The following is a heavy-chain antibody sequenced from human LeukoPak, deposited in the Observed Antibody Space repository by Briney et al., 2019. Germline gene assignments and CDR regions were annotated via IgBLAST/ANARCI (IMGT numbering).Heavy chain of an antibody. CDR3: ARGEYSSGLGDGDFDY. CDR2: MNPNSGNT. Sequence: ASVKVSCKASGYTFTSYDINWVRQATGQGLEWMGWMNPNSGNTGCAQKLQGRVTMTTDTSTSTAYMELSSLRSEDTAVYYCARGEYSSGLGDGDFDYWGQGTLVTVSS. CDR1: GYTFTSYD. J-gene: IGHJ4*02. D-gene: IGHD6-19*01. V-gene: IGHV1-8*02.